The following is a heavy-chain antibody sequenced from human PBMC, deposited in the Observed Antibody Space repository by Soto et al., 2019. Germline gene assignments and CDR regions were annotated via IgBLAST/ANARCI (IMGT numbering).Heavy chain of an antibody. J-gene: IGHJ4*02. D-gene: IGHD3-3*01. CDR2: ISSSSSTI. V-gene: IGHV3-48*01. Sequence: GGSLRLSCAASGFTFSFYSINWVRQAPGKGLEWVSYISSSSSTIYYADSVKGRFTISRDNAKNSLYLQMNSLRAEDTAVYYCATLYDFWSGLQFDYWGQGTLVTVSS. CDR3: ATLYDFWSGLQFDY. CDR1: GFTFSFYS.